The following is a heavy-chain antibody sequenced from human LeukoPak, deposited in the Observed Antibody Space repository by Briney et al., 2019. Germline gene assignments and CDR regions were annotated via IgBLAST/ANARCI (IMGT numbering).Heavy chain of an antibody. CDR2: ICSSANFK. J-gene: IGHJ4*02. V-gene: IGHV3-21*01. D-gene: IGHD3-22*01. CDR3: ARVSSSGYLPDS. CDR1: GIPFSSYT. Sequence: GGSLRLPCAASGIPFSSYTMHWVRQAPGRGLEWVSSICSSANFKFYSASVSGPFTISRENSKSSLFLRINTLTVANTAVYYCARVSSSGYLPDSWGRGTLVTVSS.